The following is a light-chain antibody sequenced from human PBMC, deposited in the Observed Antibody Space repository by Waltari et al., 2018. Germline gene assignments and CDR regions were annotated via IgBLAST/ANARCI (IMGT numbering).Light chain of an antibody. J-gene: IGLJ1*01. CDR2: EVV. V-gene: IGLV2-8*01. CDR3: SSFAGDNREV. CDR1: SSDVGTYNY. Sequence: QSALTQPPSASGSPGQSVTISCTGTSSDVGTYNYVSWYQQHPGKAPKRLIYEVVKRPSGVPDRFSASKSGNTASLTVSGLQAEDEADYYCSSFAGDNREVFGTGTRVTVL.